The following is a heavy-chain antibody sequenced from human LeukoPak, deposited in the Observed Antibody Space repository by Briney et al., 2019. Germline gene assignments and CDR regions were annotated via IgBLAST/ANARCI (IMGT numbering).Heavy chain of an antibody. J-gene: IGHJ4*02. V-gene: IGHV1-18*01. CDR2: ISAYNGNT. D-gene: IGHD5-24*01. CDR1: GYTFTSYG. Sequence: ASVEVSCKASGYTFTSYGISWVRQAPGQGLEWMGWISAYNGNTNYAQKLQGRVTMTTDTSTSTAYMELRSLRSDDTAVYYCARYPRRRDGYNGPDYWGQGTLVTVSS. CDR3: ARYPRRRDGYNGPDY.